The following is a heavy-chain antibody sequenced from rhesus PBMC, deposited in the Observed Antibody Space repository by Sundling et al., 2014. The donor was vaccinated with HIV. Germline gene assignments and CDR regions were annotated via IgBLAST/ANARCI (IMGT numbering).Heavy chain of an antibody. Sequence: EVQLVESGGGLVQPGGSLRLSCAASGFTFSRYGIYWVRQAPGKGLEWVSAINSGGGSTYYADSVKGRFTISRDNSKNTLSLQMNSLRAEDTAVYYCATWGDSLDVWGRGVLVTVSS. V-gene: IGHV3-103*01. CDR3: ATWGDSLDV. CDR2: INSGGGST. J-gene: IGHJ5-2*02. CDR1: GFTFSRYG. D-gene: IGHD3-34*01.